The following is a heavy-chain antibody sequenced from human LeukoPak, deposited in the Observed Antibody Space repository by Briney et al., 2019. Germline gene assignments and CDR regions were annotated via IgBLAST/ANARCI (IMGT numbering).Heavy chain of an antibody. D-gene: IGHD6-19*01. V-gene: IGHV3-30*02. Sequence: PGGSLRLSCAGSGFSFSSYGMHWVRQAPGKGLEWMAFIRSDGSNKYYADSVKGRFTISRDNSKNTLYLQMNSLRAEDTAVYYCAREVAGEETDAFDIWGQGTMVTVSS. CDR1: GFSFSSYG. CDR2: IRSDGSNK. J-gene: IGHJ3*02. CDR3: AREVAGEETDAFDI.